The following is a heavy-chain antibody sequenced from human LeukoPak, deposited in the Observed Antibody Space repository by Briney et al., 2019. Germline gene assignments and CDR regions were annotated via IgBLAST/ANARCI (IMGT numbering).Heavy chain of an antibody. CDR2: IKSDGSST. CDR3: ARNRAGTYYYYYYGMDV. J-gene: IGHJ6*02. V-gene: IGHV3-74*01. Sequence: GGSLRLSCAASGFTFSSYSMNWVRQAPGKGLVWVSHIKSDGSSTGYADSVKGRFTISRDNAKNTLYLQMNSLRAEDAALYYCARNRAGTYYYYYYGMDVWGQGTTVTVSS. D-gene: IGHD1-14*01. CDR1: GFTFSSYS.